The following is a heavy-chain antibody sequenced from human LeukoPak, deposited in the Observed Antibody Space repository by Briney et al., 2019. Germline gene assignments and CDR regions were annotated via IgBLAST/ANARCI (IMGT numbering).Heavy chain of an antibody. CDR1: GGTFSSYA. V-gene: IGHV1-69*05. CDR3: ARGPRDSSGYNWFDP. CDR2: IIPIFGTA. Sequence: VASVKVSCKASGGTFSSYAISWVRQAPGQGLEWMGGIIPIFGTANYAQKFQGRVTITTDESTSTAYMELSSLRSEDTAVYYCARGPRDSSGYNWFDPWGQGTLVTVSS. J-gene: IGHJ5*02. D-gene: IGHD3-22*01.